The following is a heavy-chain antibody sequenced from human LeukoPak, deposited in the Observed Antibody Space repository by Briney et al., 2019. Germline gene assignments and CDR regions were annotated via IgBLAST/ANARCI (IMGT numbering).Heavy chain of an antibody. J-gene: IGHJ4*02. D-gene: IGHD3-10*01. CDR2: ISYDGSDK. Sequence: GGSLRLSCAVSRFTFNRYSMHCVRQAPGKGLEWVAVISYDGSDKYYADSVKGRFTISRDNSKNTLYVQMNSLRPEDTAVYYRPRWLKHAPGSPFEYWGQGSLVTVSS. CDR3: PRWLKHAPGSPFEY. CDR1: RFTFNRYS. V-gene: IGHV3-30-3*01.